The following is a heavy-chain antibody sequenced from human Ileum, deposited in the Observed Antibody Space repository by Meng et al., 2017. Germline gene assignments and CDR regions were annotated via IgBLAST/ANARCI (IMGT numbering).Heavy chain of an antibody. Sequence: GESLKISCAASGFTVSSDYMSWVRQAPGKGLEWVSITYSSGGSYYADSVKGRFIISRDNSENTLYLQMNSLRAGDTAVYYCAGGRDYWGQGTLVTVSS. CDR1: GFTVSSDY. V-gene: IGHV3-53*01. CDR2: TYSSGGS. D-gene: IGHD3-16*01. CDR3: AGGRDY. J-gene: IGHJ4*02.